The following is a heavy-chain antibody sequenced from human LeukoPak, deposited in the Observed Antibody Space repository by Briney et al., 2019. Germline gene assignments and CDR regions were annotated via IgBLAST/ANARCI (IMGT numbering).Heavy chain of an antibody. J-gene: IGHJ4*02. CDR2: IYYSGST. D-gene: IGHD6-6*01. Sequence: PSETLSLTCTVSGGSISRSSYYWGWIRQPPGKGLEWIGSIYYSGSTYYNPSLKSRVTISVDTSKNQFSLKLSSVTAADTAVYYCARRLRQLVPLPFDYWGQGTLVTVSS. CDR3: ARRLRQLVPLPFDY. V-gene: IGHV4-39*01. CDR1: GGSISRSSYY.